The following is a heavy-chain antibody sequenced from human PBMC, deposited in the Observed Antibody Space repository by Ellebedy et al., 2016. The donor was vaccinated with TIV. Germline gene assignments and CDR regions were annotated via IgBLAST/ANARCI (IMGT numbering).Heavy chain of an antibody. Sequence: GESLKISCAASGFTFSDYYMSWIRQAPGKGLEWVSNISSSGSTLYYADSVKGRFTISRDNAKNSLYLQMNSLRAEDTAVYYCAKPYYDSTNYDYWGQGTLVTVSS. J-gene: IGHJ4*02. CDR2: ISSSGSTL. V-gene: IGHV3-11*01. D-gene: IGHD3-22*01. CDR1: GFTFSDYY. CDR3: AKPYYDSTNYDY.